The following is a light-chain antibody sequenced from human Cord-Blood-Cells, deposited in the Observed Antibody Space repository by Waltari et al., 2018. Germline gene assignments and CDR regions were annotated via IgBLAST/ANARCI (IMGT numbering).Light chain of an antibody. CDR2: KAS. CDR1: QSISSW. Sequence: DIQMTQSPPPLSSSVGDRVTITCRASQSISSWLAWYQQKPGKAPKLLIYKASSLESGVPSMFSGSGSGTEFTLTISSLQPDDFATYYCQQYNSYPLTFGGGTKVEIK. V-gene: IGKV1-5*03. J-gene: IGKJ4*01. CDR3: QQYNSYPLT.